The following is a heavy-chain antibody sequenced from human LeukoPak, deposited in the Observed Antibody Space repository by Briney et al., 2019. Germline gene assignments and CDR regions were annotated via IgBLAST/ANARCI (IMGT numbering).Heavy chain of an antibody. V-gene: IGHV4-34*01. J-gene: IGHJ5*02. Sequence: SETLSLTCAVYGGSFGGYYWSWIRQPPGKGLEWIGEINHSGSTNYNPSLKSRVTISVDTSKNQFSLKLSSVTAADTAVYYCARGRQPLLFGWFDPWGQGTLVTVSS. CDR2: INHSGST. CDR3: ARGRQPLLFGWFDP. D-gene: IGHD2-21*02. CDR1: GGSFGGYY.